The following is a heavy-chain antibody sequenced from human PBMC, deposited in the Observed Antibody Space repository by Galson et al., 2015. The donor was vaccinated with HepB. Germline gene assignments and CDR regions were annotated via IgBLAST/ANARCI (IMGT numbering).Heavy chain of an antibody. V-gene: IGHV1-8*01. Sequence: SVKVSCKASGYTFTSYDINWVRQATGQGLEWMGWMNPNSGNTGYAQKFQGRVTMTRNTSISTAYMELSSLRSEDTAVYYCARGPRLSITIFGVVIRGGAFDIWGQGTMVTVSS. CDR2: MNPNSGNT. CDR3: ARGPRLSITIFGVVIRGGAFDI. J-gene: IGHJ3*02. CDR1: GYTFTSYD. D-gene: IGHD3-3*01.